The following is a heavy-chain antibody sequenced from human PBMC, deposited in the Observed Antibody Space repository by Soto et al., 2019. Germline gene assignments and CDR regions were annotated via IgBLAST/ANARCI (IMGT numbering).Heavy chain of an antibody. CDR3: ARDRSPGSGCYFDY. D-gene: IGHD3-3*01. J-gene: IGHJ4*02. CDR2: IIPIFGTA. Sequence: QVQLVQSGAEVKKPGSSVKVSCKASGGTFSSYAISWVRQAPGQGLEWMGGIIPIFGTANYAQKFQGRVTXXAXEXXSTAYMELSSLRSEDTAVYYCARDRSPGSGCYFDYWGQGTLVTVSS. CDR1: GGTFSSYA. V-gene: IGHV1-69*12.